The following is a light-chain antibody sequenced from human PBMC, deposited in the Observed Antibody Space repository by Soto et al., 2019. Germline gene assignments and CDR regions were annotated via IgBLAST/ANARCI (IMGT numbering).Light chain of an antibody. Sequence: AIRMTQSPSSLSAATGDRVTITCRASQGISSYLAWYQQKPGKAPKLLLYAASTLQSGVPSRFSGSGSGTDFTLTISCMQSEDFATYYCQQYYRYPITFGQGTRLEIK. V-gene: IGKV1-8*01. CDR3: QQYYRYPIT. J-gene: IGKJ5*01. CDR2: AAS. CDR1: QGISSY.